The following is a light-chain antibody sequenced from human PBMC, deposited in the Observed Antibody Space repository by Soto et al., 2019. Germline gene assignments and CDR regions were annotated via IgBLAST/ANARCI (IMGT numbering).Light chain of an antibody. CDR2: GAS. J-gene: IGKJ4*01. CDR1: QSIANR. Sequence: EIVMTQSPATLSVSPGERATLSCRASQSIANRLAWYQQKPCQAPRLLIYGASTRATGVPARFSGSGSGTEFTLTISSLQSEDFAVYYCQQYNNWLALTFGGGTKVDIK. V-gene: IGKV3-15*01. CDR3: QQYNNWLALT.